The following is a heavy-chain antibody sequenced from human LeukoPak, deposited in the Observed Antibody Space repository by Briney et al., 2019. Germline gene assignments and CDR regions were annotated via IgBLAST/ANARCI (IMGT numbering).Heavy chain of an antibody. CDR1: GVSFDDYY. Sequence: SETLSLTCAVSGVSFDDYYWAWVRQTPGKGLEWIGEINHSGYTNDSPSLKSRVTLSIDTSRKQFSLNLRFVTVADAGIYFCTRMTTGHDYWGQGTLVTVSS. CDR2: INHSGYT. CDR3: TRMTTGHDY. V-gene: IGHV4-34*01. D-gene: IGHD4-17*01. J-gene: IGHJ4*02.